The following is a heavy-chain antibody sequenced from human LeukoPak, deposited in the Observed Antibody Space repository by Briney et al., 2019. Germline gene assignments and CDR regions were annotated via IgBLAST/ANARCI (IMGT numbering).Heavy chain of an antibody. V-gene: IGHV3-23*01. J-gene: IGHJ4*02. CDR1: GFTFSSYA. CDR2: ISGSGGSS. D-gene: IGHD1-26*01. CDR3: AKDFGGATDY. Sequence: GGSLRLSCAASGFTFSSYAMSWVRQAPGKGLEWVSAISGSGGSSYYAGSVKGRFTIYRDNSKNTLNLQMNSLRAEYTAVYYCAKDFGGATDYWGQGTLVTVSS.